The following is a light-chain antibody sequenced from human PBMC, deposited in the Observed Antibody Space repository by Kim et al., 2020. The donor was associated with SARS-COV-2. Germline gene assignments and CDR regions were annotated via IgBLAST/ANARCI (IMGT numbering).Light chain of an antibody. CDR3: ISYTSATTWV. CDR2: AVT. Sequence: QSVLTQPASVSGSPGQSITISCTGTNSDIGGYNYVSWYQQHPGKAPQLMIYAVTERPSGVSSRFSGSKSGNTASLTISGLQAEDEADYYCISYTSATTWVFGGGTQLTVL. V-gene: IGLV2-14*03. CDR1: NSDIGGYNY. J-gene: IGLJ3*02.